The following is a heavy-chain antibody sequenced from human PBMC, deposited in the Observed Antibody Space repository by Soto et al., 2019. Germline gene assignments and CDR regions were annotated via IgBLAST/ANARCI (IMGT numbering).Heavy chain of an antibody. V-gene: IGHV1-3*01. CDR3: ARGFAVAGKAAFDT. Sequence: ASVKVSCKASGYTFTSYAMHWVRQAPGQRLEWMGWINAGNGNTKYSQKFQGRVTITRDTSASTASMELSSLRSEDTAVYYCARGFAVAGKAAFDTWGQGTMVTVSS. J-gene: IGHJ3*02. CDR1: GYTFTSYA. CDR2: INAGNGNT. D-gene: IGHD6-19*01.